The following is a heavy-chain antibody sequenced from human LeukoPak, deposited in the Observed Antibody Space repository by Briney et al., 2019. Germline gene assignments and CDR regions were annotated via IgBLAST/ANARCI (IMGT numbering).Heavy chain of an antibody. CDR3: ARGRERWLQLVAFDI. D-gene: IGHD5-24*01. CDR1: GVSISSDGYF. V-gene: IGHV4-30-2*01. Sequence: SETLSLTCSVSGVSISSDGYFWSWIRQPPGKGLEWIGYIYYSGSTYYNPSLKSRVTISVDRSKTQFSLKLSSVTAADTAVYYCARGRERWLQLVAFDIWGQGTMVTVSS. CDR2: IYYSGST. J-gene: IGHJ3*02.